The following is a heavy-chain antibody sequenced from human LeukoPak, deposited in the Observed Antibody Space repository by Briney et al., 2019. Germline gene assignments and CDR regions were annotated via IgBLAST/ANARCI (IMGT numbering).Heavy chain of an antibody. Sequence: GRSLRLSCAASGFTFSSYGMHWVRQAPGKGLEWVAVIWYDGSNKYYADSVKGRFTISRDNSKNTLYLQMNSLRAEDTAVYYCARDRLKVGATRVPHVNWFDPWSQGTLVTVSS. J-gene: IGHJ5*02. V-gene: IGHV3-33*01. CDR3: ARDRLKVGATRVPHVNWFDP. CDR2: IWYDGSNK. CDR1: GFTFSSYG. D-gene: IGHD1-26*01.